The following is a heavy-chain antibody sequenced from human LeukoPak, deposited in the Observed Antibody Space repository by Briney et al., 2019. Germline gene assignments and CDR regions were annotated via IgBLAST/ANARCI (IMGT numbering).Heavy chain of an antibody. D-gene: IGHD6-13*01. V-gene: IGHV6-1*01. J-gene: IGHJ4*02. Sequence: SQALSLTCAISGDSVSSNSATWTWIRQSPSRGLEWLGRTYYRSKWYNDYAVSVKSRITINPDTSKNQFSLQLNSVTPEDTAVYYCARGSSSNSWYFDYWGQGTLVTVSS. CDR1: GDSVSSNSAT. CDR3: ARGSSSNSWYFDY. CDR2: TYYRSKWYN.